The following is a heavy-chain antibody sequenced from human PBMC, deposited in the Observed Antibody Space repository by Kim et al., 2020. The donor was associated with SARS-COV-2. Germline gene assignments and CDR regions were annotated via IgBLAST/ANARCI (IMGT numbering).Heavy chain of an antibody. CDR3: ARDRIVGAGDY. D-gene: IGHD1-26*01. CDR1: GFTFSSYS. Sequence: GGSLRLSCAASGFTFSSYSMNWVRQAPGKGLEWVSSISSSSSYIYYADSVKGRFTISRDNAKNSLYLQMNSLRAEDTAVYYCARDRIVGAGDYWGQGTLVTVSS. CDR2: ISSSSSYI. J-gene: IGHJ4*02. V-gene: IGHV3-21*01.